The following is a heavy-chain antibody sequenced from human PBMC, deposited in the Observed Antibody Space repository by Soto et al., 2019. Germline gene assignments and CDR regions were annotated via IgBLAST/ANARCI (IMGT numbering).Heavy chain of an antibody. Sequence: GGSLRLSCAASGFTFSSYAMSWVRQAPGKGLEWVSAISGSGGSTYYADSVKGRFTISRDNSKNTLYLQMNSLRAEDTAVYYCAKVRMGATYYYYGMDVWGQGTTVTVSS. D-gene: IGHD1-26*01. J-gene: IGHJ6*02. CDR2: ISGSGGST. CDR3: AKVRMGATYYYYGMDV. V-gene: IGHV3-23*01. CDR1: GFTFSSYA.